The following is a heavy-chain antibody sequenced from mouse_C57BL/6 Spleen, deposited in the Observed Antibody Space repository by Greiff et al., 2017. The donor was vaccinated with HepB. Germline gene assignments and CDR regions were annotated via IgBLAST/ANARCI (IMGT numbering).Heavy chain of an antibody. CDR1: GYTFTDYY. Sequence: VQLQQSGPELVKPGASVKISCKASGYTFTDYYMNWVKQSHGKSLEWIGDINPNNGGTSYNQKFKGKATLTVDKSSSTAYMELRSLTSEDSAVYYCARHYDGYYGYAMDYWGQGTSVTVSS. D-gene: IGHD2-3*01. CDR2: INPNNGGT. CDR3: ARHYDGYYGYAMDY. J-gene: IGHJ4*01. V-gene: IGHV1-26*01.